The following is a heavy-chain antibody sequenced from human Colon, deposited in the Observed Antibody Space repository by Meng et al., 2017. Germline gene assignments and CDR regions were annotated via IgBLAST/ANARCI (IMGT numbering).Heavy chain of an antibody. CDR2: ISQSGSS. J-gene: IGHJ1*01. D-gene: IGHD1-26*01. CDR3: AREDGSIGFTPAGQ. CDR1: GGAISSTNW. Sequence: QGVGQGPVQAFGTPSLNCAVSGGAISSTNWWSWFRQSPGKGLEWIGEISQSGSSNYNPSLKGRVTMSLDKFKNHFFLNLSSVSAADTAVYYCAREDGSIGFTPAGQWGQGTLVTVSS. V-gene: IGHV4-4*02.